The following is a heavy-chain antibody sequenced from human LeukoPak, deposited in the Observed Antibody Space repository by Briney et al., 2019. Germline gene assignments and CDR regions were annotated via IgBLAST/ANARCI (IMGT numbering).Heavy chain of an antibody. V-gene: IGHV4-34*01. Sequence: PSETLSLTCAVYGGSFSGYYWCWIRQPPGKGLEWIGEINHSGSTNYNPSLKSRVTISVDTSKNQFSLKLSSVTAADTAVYYCARSRYYGSGSYYRRAFDIWGQGTMVTVSS. D-gene: IGHD3-10*01. CDR1: GGSFSGYY. J-gene: IGHJ3*02. CDR2: INHSGST. CDR3: ARSRYYGSGSYYRRAFDI.